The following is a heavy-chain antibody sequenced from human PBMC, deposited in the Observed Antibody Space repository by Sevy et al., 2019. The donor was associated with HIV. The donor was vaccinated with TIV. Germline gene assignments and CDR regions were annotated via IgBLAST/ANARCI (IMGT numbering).Heavy chain of an antibody. Sequence: GGSLRLSCAASGFTFSSYSMNWVRQAPGKGLEWVSYISSSSSYIYYADSVKGRFTISRDNAKNSLYLQMNSLRAEDTAVYYCAREGIAAAGFDYWGQGTLVTVSS. CDR2: ISSSSSYI. V-gene: IGHV3-21*01. D-gene: IGHD6-13*01. J-gene: IGHJ4*02. CDR1: GFTFSSYS. CDR3: AREGIAAAGFDY.